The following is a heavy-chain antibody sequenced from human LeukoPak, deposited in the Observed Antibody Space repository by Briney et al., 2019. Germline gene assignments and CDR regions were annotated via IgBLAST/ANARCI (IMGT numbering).Heavy chain of an antibody. V-gene: IGHV4-59*08. CDR2: IFYTGDS. Sequence: PSETLSLTCTVSGVSSSSSYWSWIRQPPGKGLEWIGYIFYTGDSNHKPSFKSRVSISLDTSKDQISLKLSSVTAADTAVYSCARHRFASPLDSWGQGTLVTVSS. D-gene: IGHD2-21*01. CDR3: ARHRFASPLDS. J-gene: IGHJ4*02. CDR1: GVSSSSSY.